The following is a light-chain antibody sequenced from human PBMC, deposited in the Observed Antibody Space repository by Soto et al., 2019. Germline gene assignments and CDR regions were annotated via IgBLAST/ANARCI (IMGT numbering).Light chain of an antibody. V-gene: IGKV3-20*01. CDR3: QQYGSSPWT. CDR2: GAS. J-gene: IGKJ1*01. Sequence: EIVLTQSPGTLSLSPGERATLSCRASQSVSSSYLAWYQQKPGQALMLLISGASSRATGIADRFSGSGPGTDFPLTISRLEPEDFAVYYSQQYGSSPWTFGQGTKVEIK. CDR1: QSVSSSY.